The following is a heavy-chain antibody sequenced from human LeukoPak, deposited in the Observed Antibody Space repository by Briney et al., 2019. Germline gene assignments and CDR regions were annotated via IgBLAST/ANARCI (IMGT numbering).Heavy chain of an antibody. V-gene: IGHV3-23*01. Sequence: GGSLRLSCAASGFTFSSYAMHWVRQAPGKGLEWVSAISGSGGSTYYADSVKGRFTISRDNSKNTLYLQMNSLRAEDTAVYYWANTSYYDFWSGYPDYWGQGTLVTVSS. CDR2: ISGSGGST. CDR3: ANTSYYDFWSGYPDY. D-gene: IGHD3-3*01. CDR1: GFTFSSYA. J-gene: IGHJ4*02.